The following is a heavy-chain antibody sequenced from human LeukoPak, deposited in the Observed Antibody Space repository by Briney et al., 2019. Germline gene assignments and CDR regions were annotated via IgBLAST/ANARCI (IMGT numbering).Heavy chain of an antibody. CDR3: ARGKAAARPDAFDI. D-gene: IGHD6-6*01. Sequence: GGSLRLSCAASGFTFSYHWMTWVRQAPGKGLEWVANIKNDGAVKNYVDSVKGRFTISRDNAKNSLYLQMNSLRAEDTAVYYCARGKAAARPDAFDIWGQGTMVTVSS. CDR2: IKNDGAVK. CDR1: GFTFSYHW. J-gene: IGHJ3*02. V-gene: IGHV3-7*01.